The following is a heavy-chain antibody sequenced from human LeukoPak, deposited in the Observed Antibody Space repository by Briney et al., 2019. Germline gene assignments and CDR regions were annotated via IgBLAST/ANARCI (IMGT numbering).Heavy chain of an antibody. J-gene: IGHJ4*02. V-gene: IGHV4-59*01. Sequence: SETLSLTCTVSGGSISYYYWGWIRRPPGKGLEWIGYIYYSGSTNYHPSLKSRVTISVDTSKNQFSLNLSSVTAADTAVYYCARADYYYDSSGYTYLFDYWGQGILVTVSS. CDR1: GGSISYYY. CDR2: IYYSGST. D-gene: IGHD3-22*01. CDR3: ARADYYYDSSGYTYLFDY.